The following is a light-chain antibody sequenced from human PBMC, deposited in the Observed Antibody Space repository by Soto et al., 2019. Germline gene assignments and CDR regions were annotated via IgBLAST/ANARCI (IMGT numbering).Light chain of an antibody. CDR3: SSYAGGSSMV. Sequence: QSVLTQPASVSGSPGQSITISCTGTTSNVGTYKFVSCYQYHPGKAPKLIIYEGSKRPSGVSSRFSGSKSGNTASLTISGLQADDDGDYYCSSYAGGSSMVFGGGTKVTVL. CDR1: TSNVGTYKF. V-gene: IGLV2-23*01. J-gene: IGLJ3*02. CDR2: EGS.